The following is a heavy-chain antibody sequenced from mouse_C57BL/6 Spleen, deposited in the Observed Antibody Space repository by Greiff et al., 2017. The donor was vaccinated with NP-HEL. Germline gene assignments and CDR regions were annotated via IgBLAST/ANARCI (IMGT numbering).Heavy chain of an antibody. J-gene: IGHJ4*01. Sequence: EVQLVESGPGLVKPSQSLSLTCSVTGYSITSGYYWNWIRQFPGNKLEWMGYISYDGSNNYNPSLKNRISITRDTSKNQFFLKLNSVTTEDTATYYCARRSNYYAMDYWGQGTSVTVSS. CDR1: GYSITSGYY. CDR2: ISYDGSN. CDR3: ARRSNYYAMDY. D-gene: IGHD2-5*01. V-gene: IGHV3-6*01.